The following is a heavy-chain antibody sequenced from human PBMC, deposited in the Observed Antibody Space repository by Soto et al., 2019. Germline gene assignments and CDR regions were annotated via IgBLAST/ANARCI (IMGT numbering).Heavy chain of an antibody. V-gene: IGHV1-2*02. CDR2: INPNSGGT. CDR1: GYTFTGYY. CDR3: ARGFTTGATIEGFDY. D-gene: IGHD1-1*01. J-gene: IGHJ4*02. Sequence: ASVKVSCKASGYTFTGYYMHWVRQAPGQGLEWMGWINPNSGGTNYAQKFQGRVTMTRDTSISTAYMELSRLTSADTAVYYCARGFTTGATIEGFDYWGRGTLVTVSS.